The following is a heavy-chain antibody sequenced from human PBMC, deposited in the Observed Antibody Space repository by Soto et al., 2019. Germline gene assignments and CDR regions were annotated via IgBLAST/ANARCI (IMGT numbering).Heavy chain of an antibody. Sequence: SETLSLTCTVSGGSVSSYRWNWIRQPPGKGLEWIGYISYSGSTKYNPSLKSRVTISVDTSKNQFSLKLSSVTAADTAVYYCARQSYSAYDFFDYWGQGILVTVSS. D-gene: IGHD5-12*01. CDR1: GGSVSSYR. CDR2: ISYSGST. J-gene: IGHJ4*02. CDR3: ARQSYSAYDFFDY. V-gene: IGHV4-59*02.